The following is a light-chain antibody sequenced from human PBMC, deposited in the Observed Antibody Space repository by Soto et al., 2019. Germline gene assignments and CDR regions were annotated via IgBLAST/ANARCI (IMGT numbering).Light chain of an antibody. Sequence: HSVLTQTPSASGTPGQRVTISCAGNTSNICSNYVYWYQQIPATAPKLLIQRNDQWPSGVPARFSGSASGTSASLVINGLSTADDADYYCAALDDILIAVLFGCVTKLT. J-gene: IGLJ2*01. V-gene: IGLV1-47*01. CDR2: RND. CDR3: AALDDILIAVL. CDR1: TSNICSNY.